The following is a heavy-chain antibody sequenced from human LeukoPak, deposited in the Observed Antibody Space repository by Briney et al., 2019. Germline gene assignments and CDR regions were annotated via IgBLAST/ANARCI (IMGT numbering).Heavy chain of an antibody. CDR2: TKPDGSAE. D-gene: IGHD5-12*01. V-gene: IGHV3-7*01. CDR1: GFTFRNYW. CDR3: AREGGLNTNFDY. Sequence: PGGSLRLSCAASGFTFRNYWMGWVRQAPGKGLEWVANTKPDGSAEYYADSVRGRFTTSRDNANNFLYLQMNRLRAEDTAVYYCAREGGLNTNFDYWGQGTLVTVSS. J-gene: IGHJ4*02.